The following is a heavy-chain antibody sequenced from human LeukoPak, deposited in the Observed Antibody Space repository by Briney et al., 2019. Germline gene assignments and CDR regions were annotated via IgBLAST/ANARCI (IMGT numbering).Heavy chain of an antibody. V-gene: IGHV3-11*04. J-gene: IGHJ4*02. D-gene: IGHD3-10*01. CDR3: ARIYYYASGSGQY. CDR2: IGSNGGNI. CDR1: GFTHNDYY. Sequence: GGSLRLSCTTSGFTHNDYYMCWIRQAPGKGLEWISYIGSNGGNIFYADSVKGRFTISRDNAKNSLYLQMDSLTAEDTAMYYCARIYYYASGSGQYWAQGTLVAVSA.